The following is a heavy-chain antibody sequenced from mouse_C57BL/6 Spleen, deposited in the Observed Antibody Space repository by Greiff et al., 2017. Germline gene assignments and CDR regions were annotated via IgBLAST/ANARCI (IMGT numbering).Heavy chain of an antibody. J-gene: IGHJ4*01. Sequence: VQLQQPGAELVLPGASVKLSCKASGYTFTSYWMHWVKQRPGQGLEWIGEIDPSDSYTNYNQKFKGKSTLTVDKSSSTAYMQLSSLTSEDSAVYYCARRDYGTYCAMDYWGQGTSVTVSS. CDR1: GYTFTSYW. D-gene: IGHD1-1*01. V-gene: IGHV1-69*01. CDR3: ARRDYGTYCAMDY. CDR2: IDPSDSYT.